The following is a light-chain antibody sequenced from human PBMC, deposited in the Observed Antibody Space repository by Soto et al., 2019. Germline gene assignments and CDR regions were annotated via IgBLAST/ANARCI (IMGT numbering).Light chain of an antibody. CDR2: AAS. CDR1: QSISSY. J-gene: IGKJ2*01. Sequence: DIQMTQSPSSLSASVGDRVTITCRASQSISSYLNWYQQKPGKAPKLLIYAASSLQSGVQSRFSGSGSATDFTLTMNSLQPEDFATYYCQQSYSKPYTFGQGTKLEIK. CDR3: QQSYSKPYT. V-gene: IGKV1-39*01.